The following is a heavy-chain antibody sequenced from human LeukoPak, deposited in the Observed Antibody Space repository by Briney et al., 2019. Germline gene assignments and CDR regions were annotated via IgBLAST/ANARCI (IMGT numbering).Heavy chain of an antibody. Sequence: ASVKVSCKTSGYTFASYGISWVRQAPGQGLEWMGWISAYYGNTNYAQKFQGRVTMTTGTSTSTAYMELRSLRSDDTAVYYCARDRVFVDTAIVSPIQYFDYWGQGTLVRVSS. CDR2: ISAYYGNT. CDR3: ARDRVFVDTAIVSPIQYFDY. D-gene: IGHD5-18*01. CDR1: GYTFASYG. J-gene: IGHJ4*02. V-gene: IGHV1-18*01.